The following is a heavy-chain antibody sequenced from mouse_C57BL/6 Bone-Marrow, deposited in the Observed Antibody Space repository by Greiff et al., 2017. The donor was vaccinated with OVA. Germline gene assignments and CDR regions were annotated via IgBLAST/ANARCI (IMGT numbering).Heavy chain of an antibody. CDR1: GYSITSGYD. D-gene: IGHD2-4*01. V-gene: IGHV3-1*01. CDR2: ISYSGST. Sequence: ESGPGMVKPSQSLSLTCTVTGYSITSGYDWHWIRHFPGNKLEWMGYISYSGSTNYNPSLKSRISITHDTSKNHFFLKLNSVTTEDTATYYCAREREYDYDGYFDVWGTGTTVTVSS. CDR3: AREREYDYDGYFDV. J-gene: IGHJ1*03.